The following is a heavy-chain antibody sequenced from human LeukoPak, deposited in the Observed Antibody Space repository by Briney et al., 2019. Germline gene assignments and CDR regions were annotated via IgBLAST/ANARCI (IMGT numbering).Heavy chain of an antibody. V-gene: IGHV4-34*01. J-gene: IGHJ4*02. CDR2: INHSGST. CDR3: ARGLGGSSGWYANY. CDR1: GGSFSGYY. Sequence: SETLSLTCAVYGGSFSGYYWSWIRQPPGKGLEWIGEINHSGSTNYNPSLKSRVTISVDTSKNQFSLKLSSVTAADTAVYYCARGLGGSSGWYANYWGQGTLVIVSS. D-gene: IGHD6-19*01.